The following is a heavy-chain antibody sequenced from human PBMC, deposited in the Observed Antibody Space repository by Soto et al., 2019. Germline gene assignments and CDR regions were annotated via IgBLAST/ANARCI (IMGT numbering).Heavy chain of an antibody. CDR1: GDSFNDYY. CDR3: ARDTLSYSGDFDI. V-gene: IGHV1-18*04. D-gene: IGHD6-19*01. Sequence: ASVKVSCKTSGDSFNDYYIHWVRQAPGQGLEWMGWINPYNGNTKYAQKLQGRVTMATDTSMSTAYMELRSLRSDDTAVYYCARDTLSYSGDFDIWGQGTMVTVSS. J-gene: IGHJ3*02. CDR2: INPYNGNT.